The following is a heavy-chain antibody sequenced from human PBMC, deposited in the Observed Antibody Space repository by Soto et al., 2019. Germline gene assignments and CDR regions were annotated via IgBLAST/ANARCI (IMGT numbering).Heavy chain of an antibody. D-gene: IGHD6-13*01. CDR3: ARVSGRIAAAGEDYYYYGMDV. J-gene: IGHJ6*02. Sequence: QVQLVQSGAEVKKPGSSVKVSCKASGGTFSSYAISWVRQAPGQGLEWMGGIIPIFGTANYAQKFQGRVTITADESTRTAYMELSSMRSEDTAVYYCARVSGRIAAAGEDYYYYGMDVWGQGTTVTVSS. V-gene: IGHV1-69*12. CDR2: IIPIFGTA. CDR1: GGTFSSYA.